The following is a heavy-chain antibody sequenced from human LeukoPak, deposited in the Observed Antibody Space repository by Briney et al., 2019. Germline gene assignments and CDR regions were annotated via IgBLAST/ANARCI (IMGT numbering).Heavy chain of an antibody. V-gene: IGHV1-2*02. CDR1: GYTFTGYY. Sequence: ASVKVSCKASGYTFTGYYMHWVRQAPGQGLEWMGWINPNSGGTNYAQKFHGRVTMTRDTSISTAYMELSRLRSDDTAVYYCATCRIVVVPAAKGYYYGMDVWGQGTTVTVSS. CDR2: INPNSGGT. D-gene: IGHD2-2*01. CDR3: ATCRIVVVPAAKGYYYGMDV. J-gene: IGHJ6*02.